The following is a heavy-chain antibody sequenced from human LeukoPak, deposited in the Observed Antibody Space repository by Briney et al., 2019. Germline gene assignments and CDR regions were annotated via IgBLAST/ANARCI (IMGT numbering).Heavy chain of an antibody. CDR1: GGSISSYY. V-gene: IGHV4-59*08. J-gene: IGHJ3*02. CDR3: ARHYGSGNPDAFDI. D-gene: IGHD3-10*01. CDR2: IYYNGNT. Sequence: SETLPLTCTVSGGSISSYYWSWIRQPPGKGLEWIGYIYYNGNTNYNPSLKSRLTISVDTSKNQFSLKLSSVTAADTAVYYCARHYGSGNPDAFDIWGQGTMVIVSS.